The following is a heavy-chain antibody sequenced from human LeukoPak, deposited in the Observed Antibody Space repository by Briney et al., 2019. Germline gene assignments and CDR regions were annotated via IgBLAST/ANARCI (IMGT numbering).Heavy chain of an antibody. CDR1: GFTFSTYA. J-gene: IGHJ4*02. V-gene: IGHV3-23*01. D-gene: IGHD4-17*01. CDR2: ISGSGGST. Sequence: GGSLRLSCAASGFTFSTYAMSWVRQAPGKGLEWVSAISGSGGSTYYADSVKGRFTISRDNSKNTLYLQMNSLRAEDTAVYYCAKKKGGNYGDYPDYWGQGTLVTVSS. CDR3: AKKKGGNYGDYPDY.